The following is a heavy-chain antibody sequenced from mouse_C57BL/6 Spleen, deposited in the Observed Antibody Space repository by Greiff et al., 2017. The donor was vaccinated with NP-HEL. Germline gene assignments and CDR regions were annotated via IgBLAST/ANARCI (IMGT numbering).Heavy chain of an antibody. V-gene: IGHV14-4*01. J-gene: IGHJ4*01. Sequence: EVKLQESGAELVRPGASVKLSCTASGFNIKDDYMHWVKQRPEQGLEWIGWIDPENGDTEYASKFQGKATITADTSSNTAYLQLSSLTSEDTAVYYCTTVITTVVATVDYWGQGTSVTVSS. CDR1: GFNIKDDY. D-gene: IGHD1-1*01. CDR2: IDPENGDT. CDR3: TTVITTVVATVDY.